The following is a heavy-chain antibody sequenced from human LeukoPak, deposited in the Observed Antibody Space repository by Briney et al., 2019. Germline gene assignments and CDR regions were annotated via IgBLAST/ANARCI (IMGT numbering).Heavy chain of an antibody. CDR2: ISGGSTST. D-gene: IGHD4-23*01. V-gene: IGHV3-23*01. CDR3: AKDVKTVADLDS. Sequence: PGGSLRLSCAASGFTFSSYAMSWVRQPPGKGLEWVSVISGGSTSTYYADSVKGRFTISRDNSKNILYLQMASLRAEDTAVYYCAKDVKTVADLDSWGQGTLVTVSS. J-gene: IGHJ4*02. CDR1: GFTFSSYA.